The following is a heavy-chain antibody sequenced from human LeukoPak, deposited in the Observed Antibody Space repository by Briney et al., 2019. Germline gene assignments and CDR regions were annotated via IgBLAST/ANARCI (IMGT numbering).Heavy chain of an antibody. D-gene: IGHD3-10*01. J-gene: IGHJ4*02. Sequence: SETLSLTCTVSGGSISSYYWSWIRQPPGKGLEWIGYIYYSGSTNYNPSLKCRVTISVDTSKNQLSLKLSSVTAADTAVYYCARGGSGSYYELYYFDYWGQGTLVTVSS. CDR3: ARGGSGSYYELYYFDY. CDR2: IYYSGST. V-gene: IGHV4-59*01. CDR1: GGSISSYY.